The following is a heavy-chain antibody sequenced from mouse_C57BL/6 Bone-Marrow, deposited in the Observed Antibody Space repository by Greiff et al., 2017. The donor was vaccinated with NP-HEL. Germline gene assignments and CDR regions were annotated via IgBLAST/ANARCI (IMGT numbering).Heavy chain of an antibody. Sequence: QVHVKQSGPGLVQPSQSLSIPCTVSGFSLTSYGVHWVRQSPGKGLEWLGVIWSGGSTDYNAAFISRLSISKDNSKSQVFFKMNSLQADDTAIYYCARNCGSSQYYFDYWGQGTTLTVSS. J-gene: IGHJ2*01. CDR3: ARNCGSSQYYFDY. V-gene: IGHV2-2*01. CDR2: IWSGGST. D-gene: IGHD1-1*01. CDR1: GFSLTSYG.